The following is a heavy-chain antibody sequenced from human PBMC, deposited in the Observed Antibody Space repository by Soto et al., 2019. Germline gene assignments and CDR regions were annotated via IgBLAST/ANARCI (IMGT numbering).Heavy chain of an antibody. J-gene: IGHJ4*02. Sequence: QVQLQQWGAGLLKPSETLSLTCAVYGGSFSGYYWSWIRQPPGKGLEWIGEITHSGSTNYNPSLKRLVTISVDTSKTQFPLKLSAVTAADTAVYYCARGSRRYDFWSGYYAGHDYWGQGTLVTVSS. CDR1: GGSFSGYY. D-gene: IGHD3-3*01. V-gene: IGHV4-34*01. CDR3: ARGSRRYDFWSGYYAGHDY. CDR2: ITHSGST.